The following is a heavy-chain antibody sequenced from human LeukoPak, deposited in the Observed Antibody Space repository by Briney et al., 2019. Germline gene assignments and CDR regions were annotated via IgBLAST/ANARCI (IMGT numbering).Heavy chain of an antibody. CDR2: INHSGST. J-gene: IGHJ4*02. CDR1: GGSFSGYY. D-gene: IGHD3-10*01. Sequence: SETLSLTCAVYGGSFSGYYWSWIRQPPGKGLEWIGEINHSGSTNYNPSLKSRVTISVDTSKNQFSLKLSSVTAADTAVYCCARPRTYYYGSGSYYDYWGQGTLVTVSS. V-gene: IGHV4-34*01. CDR3: ARPRTYYYGSGSYYDY.